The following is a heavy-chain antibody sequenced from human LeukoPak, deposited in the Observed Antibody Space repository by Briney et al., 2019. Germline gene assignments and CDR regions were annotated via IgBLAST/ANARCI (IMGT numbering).Heavy chain of an antibody. Sequence: SETLSLTCSVSGGSISSLYWSWIRQPPGKGLEWIGYIYYTGSTNYNPTLKSRVTMFVDMSKNQFSLRLSSVTAADTAVYYCARHRAYSSSSPFDYWGQGTLVTVSS. D-gene: IGHD6-6*01. J-gene: IGHJ4*02. CDR3: ARHRAYSSSSPFDY. CDR2: IYYTGST. V-gene: IGHV4-59*08. CDR1: GGSISSLY.